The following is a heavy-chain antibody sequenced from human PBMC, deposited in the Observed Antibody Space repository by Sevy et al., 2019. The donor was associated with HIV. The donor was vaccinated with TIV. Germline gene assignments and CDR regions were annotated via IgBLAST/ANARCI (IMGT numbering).Heavy chain of an antibody. Sequence: GGSLRLSCAASGFIFSGYNMHWVRQAPGEGLKWVSSISTSSTYIYQADSVKGRFTISRDNAQNSVYLQMNSLRVEDTALYYCARGSCIGGSCHTGYHGMDVWGQGTTVTVSS. V-gene: IGHV3-21*06. J-gene: IGHJ6*02. CDR2: ISTSSTYI. D-gene: IGHD2-15*01. CDR1: GFIFSGYN. CDR3: ARGSCIGGSCHTGYHGMDV.